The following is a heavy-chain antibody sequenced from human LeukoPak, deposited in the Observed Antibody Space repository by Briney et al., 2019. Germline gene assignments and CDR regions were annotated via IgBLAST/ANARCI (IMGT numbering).Heavy chain of an antibody. Sequence: GGSLRLSCAASGFTFRRHWMSWVRQAPGKGLEWVANMRDDGSEEFYVNSVKGRFTISRDNAKNSLYLQMDSLRAEDTAVYYCARDLWLGERGLFFFEYWGQGALVTVAS. CDR2: MRDDGSEE. CDR1: GFTFRRHW. J-gene: IGHJ4*02. V-gene: IGHV3-7*01. CDR3: ARDLWLGERGLFFFEY. D-gene: IGHD3-22*01.